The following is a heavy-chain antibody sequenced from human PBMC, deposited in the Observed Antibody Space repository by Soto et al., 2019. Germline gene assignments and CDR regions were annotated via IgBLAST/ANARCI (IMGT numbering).Heavy chain of an antibody. D-gene: IGHD2-15*01. J-gene: IGHJ4*02. Sequence: DVQLLESGGGLVQPEGSLRLSCAASGFTFSSYAMGWVRQGTGKGLEWVAVVSIGGSTHYADSVRGRFTISRDNSKNALSLQMNSLTAEDTVVYFCAKRRGAGGHFDYWGQGALVTVSS. CDR3: AKRRGAGGHFDY. CDR1: GFTFSSYA. V-gene: IGHV3-23*01. CDR2: VSIGGST.